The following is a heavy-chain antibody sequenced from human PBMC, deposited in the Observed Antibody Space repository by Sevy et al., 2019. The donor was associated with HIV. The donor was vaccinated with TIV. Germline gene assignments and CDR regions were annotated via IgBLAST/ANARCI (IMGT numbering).Heavy chain of an antibody. D-gene: IGHD2-15*01. V-gene: IGHV3-21*01. CDR1: GFTFSSYS. CDR2: ISSSSSYI. CDR3: ARDLGYCSGGSCYNWFDP. J-gene: IGHJ5*02. Sequence: GGSLRLSCAASGFTFSSYSMNWVRQAPGKGLEWVSSISSSSSYIYYADSVKGRFTISRDNAKNSLYLQMNSLRAEDTAVYYCARDLGYCSGGSCYNWFDPWGQGILVTVSS.